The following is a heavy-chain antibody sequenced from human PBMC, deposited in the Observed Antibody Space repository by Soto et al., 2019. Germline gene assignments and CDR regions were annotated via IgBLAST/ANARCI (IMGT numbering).Heavy chain of an antibody. CDR1: GYTFTSYY. CDR2: MNPNSGIT. J-gene: IGHJ3*02. CDR3: ASMQKAFDI. Sequence: GASVKVSCKASGYTFTSYYMHWVRQASGQGLEWMGWMNPNSGITGYAQKFQGRVTMTRNTSISTAYMELSSLRSEDTAVYYCASMQKAFDIWGQGTMVTVSS. V-gene: IGHV1-8*02.